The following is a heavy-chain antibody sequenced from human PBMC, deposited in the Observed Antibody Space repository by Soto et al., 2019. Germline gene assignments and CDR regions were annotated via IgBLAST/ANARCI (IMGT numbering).Heavy chain of an antibody. CDR2: ISAYNGNT. Sequence: ASVQVSCKASGYTFTSYGISWVRQAPGQGLEWMGWISAYNGNTNYAQKLQGRVTMTTDTSPRTAYMELRSLRSDDTAVYYCARVGPITIFSLGRVFDPWGQGALVTVSS. V-gene: IGHV1-18*04. J-gene: IGHJ5*02. CDR1: GYTFTSYG. CDR3: ARVGPITIFSLGRVFDP. D-gene: IGHD3-9*01.